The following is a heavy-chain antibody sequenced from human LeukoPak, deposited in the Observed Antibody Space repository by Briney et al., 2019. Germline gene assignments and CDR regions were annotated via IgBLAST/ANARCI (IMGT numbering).Heavy chain of an antibody. Sequence: EASVKVSCKASVYAFNSYVISWVRQAPGQGLEWMGWISAFNGNTNYAQNLQGRVTMTTDTFTSTAYMELRRLRPADTAAEYCARGGGSYSDFDIWGQGTMVTVSS. CDR3: ARGGGSYSDFDI. CDR2: ISAFNGNT. D-gene: IGHD1-26*01. CDR1: VYAFNSYV. J-gene: IGHJ3*02. V-gene: IGHV1-18*01.